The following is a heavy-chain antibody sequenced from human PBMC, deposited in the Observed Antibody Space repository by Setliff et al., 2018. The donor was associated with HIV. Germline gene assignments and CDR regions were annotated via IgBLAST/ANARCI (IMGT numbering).Heavy chain of an antibody. Sequence: GESLKISCAASGFTFSGAEIHWVRQASGKGLEWVGRIRSKAVKYATDYGASAKGRFIISRDDSKKTAYLQMSSLRAEDTAMYYCLLPCTSGWHNWADPWGQGTLVTVSS. CDR2: IRSKAVKYAT. CDR3: LLPCTSGWHNWADP. D-gene: IGHD6-19*01. CDR1: GFTFSGAE. V-gene: IGHV3-73*01. J-gene: IGHJ5*02.